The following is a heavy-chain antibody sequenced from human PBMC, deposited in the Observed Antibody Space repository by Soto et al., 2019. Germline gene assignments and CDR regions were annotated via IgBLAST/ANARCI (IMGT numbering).Heavy chain of an antibody. Sequence: GASVKVSCKASGYTFTSYGISWVRQAPGQGLEWMGWISAYNGNTNYAQKFQGRVTITADESTSTAYMELSSLRSEDTAVYYCASGGHYYDSSGYYRFDYWGQGTLVTVSS. V-gene: IGHV1-18*04. CDR3: ASGGHYYDSSGYYRFDY. CDR1: GYTFTSYG. J-gene: IGHJ4*02. D-gene: IGHD3-22*01. CDR2: ISAYNGNT.